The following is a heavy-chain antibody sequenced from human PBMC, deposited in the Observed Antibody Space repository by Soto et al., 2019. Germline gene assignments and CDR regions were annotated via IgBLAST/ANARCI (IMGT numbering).Heavy chain of an antibody. D-gene: IGHD1-1*01. CDR3: ARGLNYNRFDP. Sequence: PSETLSLTCTVSGGSVSSYYWSWIRQPPGKGLEWIGYIYHTGSTYYNPSLRSRVTISVDRSKNQFSLKLSSVAAADTALYYCARGLNYNRFDPSRQGTLVTVSS. CDR2: IYHTGST. CDR1: GGSVSSYY. V-gene: IGHV4-59*02. J-gene: IGHJ5*02.